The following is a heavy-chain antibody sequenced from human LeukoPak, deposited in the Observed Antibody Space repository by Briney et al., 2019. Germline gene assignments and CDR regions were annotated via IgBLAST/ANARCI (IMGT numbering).Heavy chain of an antibody. Sequence: PGGSLRLSCAASGLTVSSNPMSWVRQAPGKGLEWVSATSASGVSTYYADSVKGRFTISRDNSKNTLYLQMNSLRAEDTAVYYCAREVYSSGSYDYWGQGTLVTVSS. CDR2: TSASGVST. CDR1: GLTVSSNP. D-gene: IGHD3-22*01. V-gene: IGHV3-23*01. CDR3: AREVYSSGSYDY. J-gene: IGHJ4*02.